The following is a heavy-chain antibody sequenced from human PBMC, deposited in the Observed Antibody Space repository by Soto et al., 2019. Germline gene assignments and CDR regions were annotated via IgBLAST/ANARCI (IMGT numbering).Heavy chain of an antibody. J-gene: IGHJ6*02. D-gene: IGHD2-2*02. CDR3: ARFVRSCSGTTCYTRADV. CDR1: GCSVSSDTTY. CDR2: IYSSGST. Sequence: XETLTLTCTVSGCSVSSDTTYWSWIRQPPGKRLEWIGFIYSSGSTNYNPSLKSRVTMSVDTSKNQFSLKLRSVIVADTAVYHCARFVRSCSGTTCYTRADVWGQGTTVTVSS. V-gene: IGHV4-61*01.